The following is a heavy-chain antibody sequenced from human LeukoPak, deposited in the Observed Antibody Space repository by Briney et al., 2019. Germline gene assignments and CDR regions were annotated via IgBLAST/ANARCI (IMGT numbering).Heavy chain of an antibody. CDR1: GGSISSYY. J-gene: IGHJ5*02. D-gene: IGHD5-12*01. CDR2: IYTSGST. CDR3: ARDMSGYSGYDWFDP. Sequence: SETLSLTCTVSGGSISSYYWSWIRQPAGKGLEWIGRIYTSGSTNYNPSLKSRVTMSVETSKNQFSLKLSSVTAADTAVYYCARDMSGYSGYDWFDPWGQGTLVTVSS. V-gene: IGHV4-4*07.